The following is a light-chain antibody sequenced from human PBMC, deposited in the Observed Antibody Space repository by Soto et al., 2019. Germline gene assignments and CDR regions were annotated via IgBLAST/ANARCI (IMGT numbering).Light chain of an antibody. CDR2: GAS. CDR1: QSVSSNY. Sequence: EIVLTQSPGTLSLSPGERATLSCRASQSVSSNYLAWYQQKPGQAPRPLIYGASSRATGNPDRFSGSGAGTDFTLTISRLDPEDFAVYYCQQYGSSPRTFGQGTKVEIK. CDR3: QQYGSSPRT. V-gene: IGKV3-20*01. J-gene: IGKJ1*01.